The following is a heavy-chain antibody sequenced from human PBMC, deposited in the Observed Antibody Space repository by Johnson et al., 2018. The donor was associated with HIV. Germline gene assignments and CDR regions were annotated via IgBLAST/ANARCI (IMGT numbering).Heavy chain of an antibody. J-gene: IGHJ3*02. CDR2: ISYDGSNK. V-gene: IGHV3-30*18. D-gene: IGHD3-22*01. Sequence: QVQLVESGGGVVQPGRSLRLSCAASGFTFSSYAMHWVRQAPGKGLEWVAVISYDGSNKYYADSVKGRFTISRDNVENTLYLQMNSLRVEDAAVYYCAKLTTGLTPFNDAFDIWGQGTMVTVSS. CDR1: GFTFSSYA. CDR3: AKLTTGLTPFNDAFDI.